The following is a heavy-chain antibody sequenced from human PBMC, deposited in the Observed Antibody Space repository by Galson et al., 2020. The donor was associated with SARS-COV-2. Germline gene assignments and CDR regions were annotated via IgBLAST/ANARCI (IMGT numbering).Heavy chain of an antibody. CDR1: GGSISSSSYY. V-gene: IGHV4-39*07. CDR2: IYYSGST. J-gene: IGHJ4*02. CDR3: ARVVGWEGNGYCSGGSCYPDY. D-gene: IGHD2-15*01. Sequence: SETLSLTCTVSGGSISSSSYYWGWIRQPPGKGLEWIGSIYYSGSTYYNPSLKSRVTISVDTSKNQFSLKLSSVTAADTAVYYCARVVGWEGNGYCSGGSCYPDYWGQGTLVTVSS.